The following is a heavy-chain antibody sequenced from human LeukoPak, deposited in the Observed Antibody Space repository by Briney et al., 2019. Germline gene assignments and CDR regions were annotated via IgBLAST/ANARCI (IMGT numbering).Heavy chain of an antibody. CDR2: INPNSGGT. CDR1: GYTFTGYY. CDR3: ARGCPLGQQLVQFPGYYYMDV. D-gene: IGHD6-13*01. V-gene: IGHV1-2*02. Sequence: ASVKVSCKASGYTFTGYYMHWVRQAPGQGLEWMGWINPNSGGTNYAQKFQGRVTMTRDTSISTAYMELSRLRSDDTAVYYCARGCPLGQQLVQFPGYYYMDVWGKGTTVTVSS. J-gene: IGHJ6*03.